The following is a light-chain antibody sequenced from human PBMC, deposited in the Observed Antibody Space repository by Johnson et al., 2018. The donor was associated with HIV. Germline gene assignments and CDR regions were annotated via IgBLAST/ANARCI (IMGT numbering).Light chain of an antibody. Sequence: QSVLTQPPSVSAAPGQKVTISCSGSSSNIGHNSVSWYQQFPGTAPKLLIYDNNKRPSGIPDRFSGSKSGTSATLGITGLQTGDEADYYCGTWDSSLSAGVFGTGTKVTGL. CDR3: GTWDSSLSAGV. V-gene: IGLV1-51*01. CDR1: SSNIGHNS. J-gene: IGLJ1*01. CDR2: DNN.